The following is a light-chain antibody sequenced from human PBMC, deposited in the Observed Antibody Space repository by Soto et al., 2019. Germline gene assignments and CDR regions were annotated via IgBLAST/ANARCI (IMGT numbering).Light chain of an antibody. CDR3: QSYDSSLSAHVV. CDR1: SSNIGAGYD. J-gene: IGLJ2*01. CDR2: GNS. V-gene: IGLV1-40*01. Sequence: QSVLTQPPSVSGAPGQRVTISCTGSSSNIGAGYDEHWYQQLPGTAPKLLIYGNSNRPSGVPDRFSGSKSGTSASLAITGLQAEDEADYYCQSYDSSLSAHVVFGGGTKLTVL.